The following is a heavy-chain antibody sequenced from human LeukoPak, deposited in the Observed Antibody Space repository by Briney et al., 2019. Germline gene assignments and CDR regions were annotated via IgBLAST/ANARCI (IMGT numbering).Heavy chain of an antibody. V-gene: IGHV1-2*02. J-gene: IGHJ3*02. CDR2: INPNSGGT. CDR3: ARECSGSYCGAFDI. Sequence: ASVKVSCKASGYTFTGYYMHWVRQAPGQGLEWMGWINPNSGGTNYAQKFQGRVTMTRDTSISTACMELSRLRSDDTAVYYCARECSGSYCGAFDIWGQGTMVTVSS. CDR1: GYTFTGYY. D-gene: IGHD1-26*01.